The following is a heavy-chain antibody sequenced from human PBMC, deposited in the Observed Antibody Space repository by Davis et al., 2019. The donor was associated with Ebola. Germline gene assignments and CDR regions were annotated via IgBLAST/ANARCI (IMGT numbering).Heavy chain of an antibody. V-gene: IGHV3-23*01. J-gene: IGHJ4*02. CDR3: ANNGNYDSSGYNGDYYFDY. CDR2: ITSSGGST. CDR1: GFTFSSYA. Sequence: GGSLRLSCAASGFTFSSYAMTWARQAPGKGLEWVSAITSSGGSTYYADSVKGRFTISRDHSKHTLYLQMNSLTVEDTAVYYCANNGNYDSSGYNGDYYFDYWGQGTLVTVSS. D-gene: IGHD3-22*01.